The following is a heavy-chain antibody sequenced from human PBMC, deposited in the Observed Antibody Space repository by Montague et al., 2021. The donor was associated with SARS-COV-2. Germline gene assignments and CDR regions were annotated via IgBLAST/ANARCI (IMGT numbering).Heavy chain of an antibody. J-gene: IGHJ4*02. V-gene: IGHV3-9*01. Sequence: SRSLSLSASGFRFDYHAMQWVRQVPGKGLEWVAGICWYRERIGYADFVKGRFTISRDNTKNTLFLQMNSLRLEDSAFYYCAKDPGYTGYEGYFDSWGQGILGTVSS. CDR2: ICWYRERI. D-gene: IGHD5-12*01. CDR1: GFRFDYHA. CDR3: AKDPGYTGYEGYFDS.